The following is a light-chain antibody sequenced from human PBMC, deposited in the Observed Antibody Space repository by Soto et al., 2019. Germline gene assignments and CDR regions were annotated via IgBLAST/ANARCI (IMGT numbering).Light chain of an antibody. CDR3: QSYDNTLNVV. CDR2: GNN. V-gene: IGLV1-40*01. CDR1: TSNIGAGYD. J-gene: IGLJ3*02. Sequence: QAVVTQPPSVSGAPGQRVSISCAGSTSNIGAGYDVHWYQHLPGRDPKVLIYGNNHRPSGVPDRFSGSISGTSASLAITGLQAEDEAEYFCQSYDNTLNVVFSGGTKVTVL.